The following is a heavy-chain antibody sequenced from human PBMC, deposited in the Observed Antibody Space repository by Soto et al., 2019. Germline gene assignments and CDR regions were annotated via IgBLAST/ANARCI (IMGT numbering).Heavy chain of an antibody. J-gene: IGHJ4*02. Sequence: GGSLRLSCEASGFTFSGYAMHWVRQAPGKGLEWVALMSYDETNQYYADSVRGRFTISRDNSKNTMYLQMNSLRPEDTGVYYCARLQGGTHFDCWGRGNMVTVSS. CDR1: GFTFSGYA. CDR3: ARLQGGTHFDC. V-gene: IGHV3-30*04. CDR2: MSYDETNQ. D-gene: IGHD1-26*01.